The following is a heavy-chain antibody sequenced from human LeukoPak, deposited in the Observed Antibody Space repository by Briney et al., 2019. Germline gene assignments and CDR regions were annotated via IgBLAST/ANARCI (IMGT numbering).Heavy chain of an antibody. D-gene: IGHD3-22*01. V-gene: IGHV4-39*01. J-gene: IGHJ4*02. CDR2: IYYSGST. CDR1: GGSMSSSSYY. CDR3: RYYDSSGYYLDYFDY. Sequence: SETLSLTCTVSGGSMSSSSYYWGWIRLAPGKGLEWIGSIYYSGSTYYNPSLKSRVTISVDTSKNQFSLKLSSVTAADTAVYYCRYYDSSGYYLDYFDYWGQGTLVTVSS.